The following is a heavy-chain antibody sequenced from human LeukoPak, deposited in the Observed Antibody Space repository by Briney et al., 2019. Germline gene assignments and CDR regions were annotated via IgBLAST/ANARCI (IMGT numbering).Heavy chain of an antibody. V-gene: IGHV4-34*01. CDR3: ARRNSGSLDY. D-gene: IGHD1-26*01. Sequence: SETLSLTCAVYGGSFSGYYWSWIRQPPGKGLEWIGEINHSGSTNYNPSLKSRVTISVDTSKNQFSLKLSSVTPEDTAVYYCARRNSGSLDYWGQGTLVTVSS. CDR1: GGSFSGYY. CDR2: INHSGST. J-gene: IGHJ4*02.